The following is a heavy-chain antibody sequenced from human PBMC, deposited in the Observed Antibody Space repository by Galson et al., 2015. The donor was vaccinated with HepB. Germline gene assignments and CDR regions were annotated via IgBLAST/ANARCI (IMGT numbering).Heavy chain of an antibody. V-gene: IGHV3-48*01. D-gene: IGHD4-23*01. CDR3: ARGAETPDC. J-gene: IGHJ4*02. CDR2: ISTSSNTI. Sequence: SLRLSCAASGFTFSSYSMNWVRQAPGKGLEWVSYISTSSNTIYYADSVKGRFTISRDNAKNSLYLQMSSLRAEDTAVYYCARGAETPDCWGQGTLVTVSS. CDR1: GFTFSSYS.